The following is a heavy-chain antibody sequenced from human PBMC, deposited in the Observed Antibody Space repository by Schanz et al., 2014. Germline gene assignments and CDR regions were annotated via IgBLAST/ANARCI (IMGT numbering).Heavy chain of an antibody. CDR1: GFIFSSYG. CDR2: ISGTTTYT. D-gene: IGHD1-1*01. V-gene: IGHV3-21*05. Sequence: VQMVESGGGVVQPGRPLRLSCAASGFIFSSYGLHWARQAPGKGLEWVSYISGTTTYTNYADSVKGRFTISRDNSENTLYLQMNSLSADDTAVYFCARAHGNNWYGKGLDYWGQGTQVTVSS. CDR3: ARAHGNNWYGKGLDY. J-gene: IGHJ4*02.